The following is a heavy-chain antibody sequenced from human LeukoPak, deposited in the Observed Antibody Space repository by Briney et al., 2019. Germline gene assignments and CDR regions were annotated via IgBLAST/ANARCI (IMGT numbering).Heavy chain of an antibody. CDR1: GFTFSDYY. V-gene: IGHV3-11*04. CDR3: ATGTIFGVVIITGDFDY. J-gene: IGHJ4*02. CDR2: ISSSGSTI. Sequence: GGSLRLSCAASGFTFSDYYMSWIRQAPGKGLEWVSYISSSGSTIYYGDSVKGRFTISRDNSKNTLYLQMNSLRAEDTAVYYCATGTIFGVVIITGDFDYWGQGTLVTVSS. D-gene: IGHD3-3*01.